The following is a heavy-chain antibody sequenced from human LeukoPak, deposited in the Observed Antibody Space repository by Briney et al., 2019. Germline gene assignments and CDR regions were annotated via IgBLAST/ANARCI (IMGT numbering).Heavy chain of an antibody. Sequence: GGSLRLSCAASGFTFSSYSMNWVRQAPGKGLEWVSSISSSSSYIYYADSVKGRFTISRDNAKNSLYLQMNSLRAEDTAVYYCAREAVDTAMVTLDAFDIWGQGTMVTVSS. V-gene: IGHV3-21*01. J-gene: IGHJ3*02. CDR2: ISSSSSYI. CDR1: GFTFSSYS. CDR3: AREAVDTAMVTLDAFDI. D-gene: IGHD5-18*01.